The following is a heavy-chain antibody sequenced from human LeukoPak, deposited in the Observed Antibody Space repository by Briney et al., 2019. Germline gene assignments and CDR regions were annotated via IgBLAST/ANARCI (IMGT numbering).Heavy chain of an antibody. Sequence: ASVKVSCKASGYTFTSYAIHWVRQAPGQRLEWMGWISAGNGNTKYSQNFQGGVTFISNTSATTAFMELSSLRSEDTAVYYCARVGSSSYGFGYWGQETLVTVSS. J-gene: IGHJ4*02. CDR3: ARVGSSSYGFGY. D-gene: IGHD5-18*01. V-gene: IGHV1-3*01. CDR1: GYTFTSYA. CDR2: ISAGNGNT.